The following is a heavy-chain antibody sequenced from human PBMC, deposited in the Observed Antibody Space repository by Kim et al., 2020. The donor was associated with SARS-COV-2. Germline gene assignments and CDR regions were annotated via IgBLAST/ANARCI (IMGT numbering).Heavy chain of an antibody. CDR2: INGGNGNT. Sequence: ASVKVSCKSSGYTFTSYAMHSVRQAPGQRLEWMGWINGGNGNTKHSQKLQDRVTITRDASASTAYMELSSLRSEDTAVYYCARTFRITNGGEFDTWGKGTLVTVSS. CDR1: GYTFTSYA. D-gene: IGHD1-1*01. V-gene: IGHV1-3*01. CDR3: ARTFRITNGGEFDT. J-gene: IGHJ5*02.